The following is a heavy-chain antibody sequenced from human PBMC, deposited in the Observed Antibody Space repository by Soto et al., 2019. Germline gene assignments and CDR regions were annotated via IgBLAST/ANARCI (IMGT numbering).Heavy chain of an antibody. D-gene: IGHD2-15*01. Sequence: ASVKVSCKASGCTFSSYAISWVRQAPGQGLEWMGWINPNSGGTNYAQKFQGWVTMTRDTSISTAYMELSRLRSDDTAVYYCARGKDSSGGSCSGIFDYWGQGTLVTVSS. V-gene: IGHV1-2*04. CDR2: INPNSGGT. CDR3: ARGKDSSGGSCSGIFDY. CDR1: GCTFSSYA. J-gene: IGHJ4*02.